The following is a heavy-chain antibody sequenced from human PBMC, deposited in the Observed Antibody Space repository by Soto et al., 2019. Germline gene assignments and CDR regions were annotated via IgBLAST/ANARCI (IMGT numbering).Heavy chain of an antibody. CDR2: IYYSGST. CDR1: GGSIISSSYY. V-gene: IGHV4-39*01. CDR3: ARRYYGSELYYYYYYYMDV. D-gene: IGHD3-10*01. Sequence: PSETLSLTCTVPGGSIISSSYYWGWIRQPPGKGLEWIGSIYYSGSTYYNPSLKSRVTISVDTSKNQFSLKLSSVTAADTAVYYCARRYYGSELYYYYYYYMDVWGKGTTVT. J-gene: IGHJ6*03.